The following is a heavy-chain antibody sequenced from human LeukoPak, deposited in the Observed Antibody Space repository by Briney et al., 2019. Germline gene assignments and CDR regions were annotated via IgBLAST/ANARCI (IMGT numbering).Heavy chain of an antibody. J-gene: IGHJ4*02. Sequence: GGSLRLSCAASGFTFSSYWMHWVRQAPGKGLVWVSRINTDGSSTTYTASVKGRFTISRDNAKNSLYLQMNSLRAEDTAVYYCARRPLGSGWHFDYWGQGTLVTVSS. CDR1: GFTFSSYW. D-gene: IGHD6-19*01. CDR2: INTDGSST. CDR3: ARRPLGSGWHFDY. V-gene: IGHV3-74*01.